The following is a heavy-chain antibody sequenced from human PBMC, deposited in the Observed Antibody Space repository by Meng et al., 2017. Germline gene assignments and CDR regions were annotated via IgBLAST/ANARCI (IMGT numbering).Heavy chain of an antibody. CDR3: ARDDYSNYLPFDY. J-gene: IGHJ4*02. Sequence: GLLVRSESWVKRLGSAGSVRFKDAGGTFSSYAYSWVRQDPGKGLEWMGGIIPIFGTANYAQKFQGRVTITADESTSTAYMELSSLRSEDTAVYYCARDDYSNYLPFDYWGQGTLVTVSS. V-gene: IGHV1-69*01. CDR2: IIPIFGTA. D-gene: IGHD4-11*01. CDR1: GGTFSSYA.